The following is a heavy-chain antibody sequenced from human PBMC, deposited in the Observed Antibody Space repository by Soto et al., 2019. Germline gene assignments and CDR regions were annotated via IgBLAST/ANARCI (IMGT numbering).Heavy chain of an antibody. CDR1: GGSISSYY. CDR3: ARGIENCISTSCYLGTWFDP. V-gene: IGHV4-59*01. CDR2: IYYSGST. J-gene: IGHJ5*02. D-gene: IGHD2-2*01. Sequence: SLTCTVSGGSISSYYWSWIRQPPGKGLEWIGYIYYSGSTNYNPSLKSRVTISVDTSKNQFSLKLSSVTAADTAVYYCARGIENCISTSCYLGTWFDPWGQGTLVTVSS.